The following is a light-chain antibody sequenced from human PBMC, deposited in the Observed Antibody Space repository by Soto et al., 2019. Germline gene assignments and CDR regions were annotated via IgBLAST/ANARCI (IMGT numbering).Light chain of an antibody. V-gene: IGKV1-33*01. CDR3: LQKYFYPFT. CDR1: QDISNY. J-gene: IGKJ3*01. Sequence: DIQMTQSPSSLSASVGDRVTITCQASQDISNYLNWYQQKPGKAPKVLIYDASNLGTGVPSRFSGSGSGTDFTLTISSLQPEDFATYYCLQKYFYPFTFGPGTKVDIK. CDR2: DAS.